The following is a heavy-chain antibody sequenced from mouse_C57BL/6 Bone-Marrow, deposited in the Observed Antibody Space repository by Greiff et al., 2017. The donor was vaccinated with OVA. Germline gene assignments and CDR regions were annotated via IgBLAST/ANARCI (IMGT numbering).Heavy chain of an antibody. CDR2: IFPGSGST. J-gene: IGHJ3*01. V-gene: IGHV1-75*01. CDR1: GYTFTDYY. D-gene: IGHD2-1*01. CDR3: AREGIYYGNYNWFAY. Sequence: QVQLQQPGAELVKPGASVKISCKASGYTFTDYYINWVKQRPGQGLEWIGWIFPGSGSTYYNEKFKGKATLTVDKSSSTAYMLLSSLTSEDSAVYFCAREGIYYGNYNWFAYWGQGTLVTVSA.